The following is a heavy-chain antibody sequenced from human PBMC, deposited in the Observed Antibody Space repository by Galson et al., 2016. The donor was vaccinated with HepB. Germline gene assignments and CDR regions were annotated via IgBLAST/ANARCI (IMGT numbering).Heavy chain of an antibody. D-gene: IGHD3-10*01. V-gene: IGHV3-48*04. CDR1: GLSLGGFT. CDR3: AIGKRF. J-gene: IGHJ4*02. CDR2: ISGDGNTK. Sequence: SLRLSCAASGLSLGGFTMNWVRQAPGKGLEWVSHISGDGNTKYYADSVKGRFTISRDNAQNSLYLQIHSLTAEDTATYYCAIGKRFWGQGTAVIVSS.